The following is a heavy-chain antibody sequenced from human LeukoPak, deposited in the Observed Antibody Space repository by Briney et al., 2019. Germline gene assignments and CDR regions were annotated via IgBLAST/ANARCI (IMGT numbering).Heavy chain of an antibody. V-gene: IGHV4-4*08. J-gene: IGHJ4*02. Sequence: SETLSLTCAFSGGSINSHYWGWIRQPPGKGLQWIGDIYSTGKNNYNPSLKSRVTISLDTSKSHLSLNLTSVLAADTAIYYCVRRDTGWNYFDYWGQGILVTASS. CDR2: IYSTGKN. CDR1: GGSINSHY. D-gene: IGHD6-19*01. CDR3: VRRDTGWNYFDY.